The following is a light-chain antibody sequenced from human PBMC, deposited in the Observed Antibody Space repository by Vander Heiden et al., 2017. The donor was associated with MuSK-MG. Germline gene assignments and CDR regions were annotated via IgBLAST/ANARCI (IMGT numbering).Light chain of an antibody. CDR3: QQYKSYVYT. CDR1: QSISSW. CDR2: KAS. J-gene: IGKJ2*01. V-gene: IGKV1-5*03. Sequence: DIQMTQSPSTLSASVGDRVTITCRASQSISSWLAWYQQKPGKAPKLLIYKASSLESGVPSRFSGSGSGTEFTLTISSLQPDDFATYYCQQYKSYVYTCGQGTKLEI.